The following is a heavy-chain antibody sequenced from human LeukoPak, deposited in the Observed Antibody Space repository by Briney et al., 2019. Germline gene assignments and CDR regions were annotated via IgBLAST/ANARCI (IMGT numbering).Heavy chain of an antibody. J-gene: IGHJ4*02. CDR1: GGSISSSNW. D-gene: IGHD2-8*01. CDR2: IYHSGYT. CDR3: ARDRVYYFDY. Sequence: PSETLSLTCAVSGGSISSSNWWSWVRQPPGKGLEWIGSIYHSGYTYYNPSLKSRITISVDTSKNHFSLKLSSVTAADTALYYCARDRVYYFDYWGQGILVTVSS. V-gene: IGHV4-4*02.